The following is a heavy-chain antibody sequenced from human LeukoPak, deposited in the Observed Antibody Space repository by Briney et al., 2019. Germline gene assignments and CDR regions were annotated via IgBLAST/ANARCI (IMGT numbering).Heavy chain of an antibody. CDR1: GGTSSSYV. V-gene: IGHV1-69*04. J-gene: IGHJ4*02. Sequence: GSSVKVSCRASGGTSSSYVITWVRQAPGQGLEWMGRIIPTLTIANYAQKFQGRVTITADQSTSTAYMELSSLRSEDTAVYYCARESDCSSTSCYPHFDYWGQGTLVTVSS. CDR2: IIPTLTIA. CDR3: ARESDCSSTSCYPHFDY. D-gene: IGHD2-2*01.